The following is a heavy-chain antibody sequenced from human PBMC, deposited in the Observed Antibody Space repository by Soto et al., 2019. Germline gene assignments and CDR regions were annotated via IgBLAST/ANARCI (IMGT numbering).Heavy chain of an antibody. J-gene: IGHJ6*03. CDR1: GFTFSSYA. CDR3: AKGRLGYYYYYMDV. Sequence: GGSLRLSCAASGFTFSSYAMSWVRQAPGKGLEWVSAISGSGGSTYYADSVKGRFTISRDNSKNTLYLQMNSLRAKDTAVYYCAKGRLGYYYYYMDVWGKGTTVTVSS. V-gene: IGHV3-23*01. CDR2: ISGSGGST.